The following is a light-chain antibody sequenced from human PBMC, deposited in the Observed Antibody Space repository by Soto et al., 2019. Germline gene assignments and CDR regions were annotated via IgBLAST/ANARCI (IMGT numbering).Light chain of an antibody. CDR1: QSISSY. J-gene: IGKJ1*01. V-gene: IGKV1-5*01. Sequence: EIQMSQSPSSLSASVGDRVTIPCRASQSISSYLNWYQQKPGKAPNLLIYDASSLQSGVPSRFSGIGSGTEFTLTISSLQPDDFATYYCQQYNSHWTFGQGTKVDIK. CDR2: DAS. CDR3: QQYNSHWT.